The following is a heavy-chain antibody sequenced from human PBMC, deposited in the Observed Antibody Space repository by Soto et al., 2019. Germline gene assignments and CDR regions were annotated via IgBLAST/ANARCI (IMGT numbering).Heavy chain of an antibody. CDR3: ARVLRVLEWPSPLDF. Sequence: QVQLVQSGAELKRPGSSVQVSCKASGGTLSSHAVSWVRQAPGQGLEWIGGIIPFFGTTKYARKFQGRVRLTADESAITAYMELSGLRSDDTAVYYCARVLRVLEWPSPLDFWGQGTLVTVSS. D-gene: IGHD3-3*01. V-gene: IGHV1-69*12. J-gene: IGHJ4*02. CDR1: GGTLSSHA. CDR2: IIPFFGTT.